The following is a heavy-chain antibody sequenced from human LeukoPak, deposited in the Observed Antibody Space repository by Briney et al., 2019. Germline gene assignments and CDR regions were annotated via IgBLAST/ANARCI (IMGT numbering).Heavy chain of an antibody. CDR2: IYHSGST. CDR3: ARVRNYDSSGETMYFDY. V-gene: IGHV4-30-2*01. CDR1: GGSISSGGYS. D-gene: IGHD3-22*01. Sequence: SETLSLTCAVSGGSISSGGYSWSWIRQPPGKGLEWIGYIYHSGSTYYNPSLKSRVTISVDRSKNQFSLKLSSVTAADTAVYYCARVRNYDSSGETMYFDYWGQGTLVTVSS. J-gene: IGHJ4*02.